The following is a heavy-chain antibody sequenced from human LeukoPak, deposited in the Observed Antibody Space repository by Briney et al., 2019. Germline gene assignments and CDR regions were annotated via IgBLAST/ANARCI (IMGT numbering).Heavy chain of an antibody. V-gene: IGHV3-33*01. CDR1: GFPFSDYV. Sequence: PGGSLRLSCAASGFPFSDYVMHWVRQAPGKGLEWVSVIRYDGNNKYYADSVKGRFTISRDNAKNSLYLQMNSLRAEDTAVYYCARATYGSGSYYNFLDYYYYMDVWGKGTTVTVSS. CDR3: ARATYGSGSYYNFLDYYYYMDV. CDR2: IRYDGNNK. D-gene: IGHD3-10*01. J-gene: IGHJ6*03.